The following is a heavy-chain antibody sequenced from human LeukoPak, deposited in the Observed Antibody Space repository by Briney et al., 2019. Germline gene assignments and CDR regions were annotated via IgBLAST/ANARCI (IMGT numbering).Heavy chain of an antibody. CDR1: GFTFSSYA. Sequence: GGSLRLSCAASGFTFSSYAMSWVRQAPGKGLEWVSAISGSVGSTYYADSVKGRFTISRDNSKNTLYLQMNSLRAEDTAVYYCVRGYSSSSHSGFDPWGQGALVTVSS. V-gene: IGHV3-23*01. J-gene: IGHJ5*02. CDR2: ISGSVGST. D-gene: IGHD6-6*01. CDR3: VRGYSSSSHSGFDP.